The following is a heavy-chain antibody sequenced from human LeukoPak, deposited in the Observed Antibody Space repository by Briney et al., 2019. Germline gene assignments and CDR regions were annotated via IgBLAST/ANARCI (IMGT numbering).Heavy chain of an antibody. D-gene: IGHD3-3*01. J-gene: IGHJ5*02. CDR3: ARVVVMEGFRWFDP. V-gene: IGHV4-39*07. Sequence: PSETLSLTCTVSGGSISSSSYYWGWIRQPPGKGLEWIGTIYYSGSTYYNPSLKSRVTISVDTSKNQFSLKLSSVTAADTAVYYCARVVVMEGFRWFDPWGQGTLVTVSS. CDR2: IYYSGST. CDR1: GGSISSSSYY.